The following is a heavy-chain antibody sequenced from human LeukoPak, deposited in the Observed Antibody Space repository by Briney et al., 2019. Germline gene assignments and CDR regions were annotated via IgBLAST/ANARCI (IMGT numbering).Heavy chain of an antibody. CDR3: AKAQYYYDSIPERDAFDI. Sequence: GGSLRLSCAASGFTFSSYAMSWVRQAPGKGLEWVSAISGSGGSTYYADSVKGRFTISRDNSKNTLYLQMNSLRAEDTAVYYCAKAQYYYDSIPERDAFDIWGQGTMVTVSS. CDR1: GFTFSSYA. CDR2: ISGSGGST. V-gene: IGHV3-23*01. J-gene: IGHJ3*02. D-gene: IGHD3-22*01.